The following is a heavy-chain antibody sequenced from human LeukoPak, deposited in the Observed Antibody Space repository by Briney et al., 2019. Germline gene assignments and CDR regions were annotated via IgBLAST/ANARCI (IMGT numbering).Heavy chain of an antibody. Sequence: GESLKISCNASGYXFTNYWIGWVRQMPGEGLEWMAMINPGDTNIAYSPSFQGQVTISADRSICTAYLQWSSLKASDTAMYYCARPRRAERDEDFWGQGTLVTVSS. V-gene: IGHV5-51*01. CDR1: GYXFTNYW. CDR2: INPGDTNI. D-gene: IGHD1-1*01. J-gene: IGHJ4*02. CDR3: ARPRRAERDEDF.